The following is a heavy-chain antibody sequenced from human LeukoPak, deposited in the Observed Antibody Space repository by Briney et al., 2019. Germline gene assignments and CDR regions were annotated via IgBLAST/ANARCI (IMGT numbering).Heavy chain of an antibody. D-gene: IGHD3-9*01. J-gene: IGHJ4*02. Sequence: ASVKVSCKASGGTFSSYAISWVRQAPGQGLEWMGGIIPIFGTANYAQKFQGRVTITADKSTSTAYMELSSLRSEDTAVYYCARGHQYFDWLLSGFDYWGQETLVTVSS. CDR1: GGTFSSYA. CDR3: ARGHQYFDWLLSGFDY. CDR2: IIPIFGTA. V-gene: IGHV1-69*06.